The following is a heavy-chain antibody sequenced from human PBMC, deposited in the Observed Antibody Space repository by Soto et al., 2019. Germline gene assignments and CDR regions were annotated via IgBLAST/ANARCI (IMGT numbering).Heavy chain of an antibody. CDR3: AGKVEQYNYYMAA. V-gene: IGHV3-11*01. Sequence: QVQLVESGGVLVKPGGSLRLSCAASGLRFSDYYMNWIRQAPGKGLEWVAFITAGGGVILYSDSVKGRFTISRDNAKNSLYLDMNSLRAEDTAVYYCAGKVEQYNYYMAAWGRGTTVTVSS. CDR2: ITAGGGVI. D-gene: IGHD1-1*01. CDR1: GLRFSDYY. J-gene: IGHJ6*03.